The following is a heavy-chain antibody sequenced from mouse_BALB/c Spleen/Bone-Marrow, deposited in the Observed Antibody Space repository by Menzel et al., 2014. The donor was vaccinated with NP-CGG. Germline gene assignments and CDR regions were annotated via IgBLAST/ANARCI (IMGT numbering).Heavy chain of an antibody. Sequence: VKLQESGPELVKPGASVRISCKASGYTFTSYYIHWVKQRPGQGLEWIGWIYPGNVNTKYNEKFKVKATLTADKSSSTAYMQLSSLTSEDSAVYFCARRKWAMDYWGQGTSVTVSS. CDR1: GYTFTSYY. J-gene: IGHJ4*01. D-gene: IGHD1-3*01. V-gene: IGHV1S56*01. CDR2: IYPGNVNT. CDR3: ARRKWAMDY.